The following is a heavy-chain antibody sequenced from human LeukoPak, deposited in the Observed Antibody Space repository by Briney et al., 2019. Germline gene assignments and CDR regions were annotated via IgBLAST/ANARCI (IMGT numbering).Heavy chain of an antibody. V-gene: IGHV3-30-3*01. Sequence: GGSLRRSCAASGFTFRNYYMHWVRQAPGKGLEWVAVISLDGNNEYYADSVKGRFSLSRDNSMNTLYLQLNSLRTEDTAVYYCSRVPGASDYWGQGTLVTVSS. CDR3: SRVPGASDY. J-gene: IGHJ4*02. CDR2: ISLDGNNE. D-gene: IGHD3-10*01. CDR1: GFTFRNYY.